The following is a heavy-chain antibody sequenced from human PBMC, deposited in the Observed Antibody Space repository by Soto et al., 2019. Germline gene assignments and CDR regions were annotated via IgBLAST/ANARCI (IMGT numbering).Heavy chain of an antibody. CDR1: GYSFANYT. Sequence: ASVKVSCKASGYSFANYTIHWVRQAPGQGLEWMGWLNPDTASTKFSPKFQGRVIITRDKSANTAFMQLTSLTSEDTALYYCARGVGYYGSGAYYRGYFDHWGLGTLVTVSS. CDR3: ARGVGYYGSGAYYRGYFDH. D-gene: IGHD3-10*01. V-gene: IGHV1-3*01. CDR2: LNPDTAST. J-gene: IGHJ4*02.